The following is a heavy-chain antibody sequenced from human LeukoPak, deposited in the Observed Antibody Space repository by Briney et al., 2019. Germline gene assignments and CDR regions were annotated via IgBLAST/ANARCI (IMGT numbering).Heavy chain of an antibody. J-gene: IGHJ4*02. D-gene: IGHD2-15*01. CDR3: ARVVGAALDY. CDR2: IYYSGST. Sequence: PSETLSLTCTVSGGSISSYYWSWIRQPPGKGLEWIGYIYYSGSTNYNPSLKSRVTISVDTSKNQFSLRLSSMTAADTAVYYCARVVGAALDYWGQGTLSPSPQ. CDR1: GGSISSYY. V-gene: IGHV4-59*01.